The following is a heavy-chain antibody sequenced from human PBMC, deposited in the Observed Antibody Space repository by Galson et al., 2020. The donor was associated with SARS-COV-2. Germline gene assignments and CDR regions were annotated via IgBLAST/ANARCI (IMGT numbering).Heavy chain of an antibody. Sequence: SGPTLVKPTQSLTLTCTFSGFSLTTSGMSVSWIRQPPGKALEWLALIDWENDKYYNPSLRTRLTISRDTSQNRVVLTMTTMDPVDTATYYCARAYEPQGGTTTSEAFDIWGQGTVVTGSS. D-gene: IGHD1-7*01. CDR2: IDWENDK. CDR3: ARAYEPQGGTTTSEAFDI. CDR1: GFSLTTSGMS. J-gene: IGHJ3*02. V-gene: IGHV2-70*01.